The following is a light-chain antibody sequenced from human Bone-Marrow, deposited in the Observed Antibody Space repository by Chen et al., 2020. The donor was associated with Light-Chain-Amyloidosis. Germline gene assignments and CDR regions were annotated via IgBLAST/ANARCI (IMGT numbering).Light chain of an antibody. CDR2: GTT. CDR1: SPNIGANYD. CDR3: QSYDRSLSGSV. V-gene: IGLV1-40*01. Sequence: QSVLTQPPSVSGAPGQRLTISCTGSSPNIGANYDVHWYQQLPGTAPKLLIFGTTNRPSGVPDRFSGSKSGTSASLAITGLQAEDEADYYCQSYDRSLSGSVFGGGTKLTVL. J-gene: IGLJ3*02.